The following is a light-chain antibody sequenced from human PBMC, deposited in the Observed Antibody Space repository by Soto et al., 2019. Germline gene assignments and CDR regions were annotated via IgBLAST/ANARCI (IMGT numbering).Light chain of an antibody. CDR1: ENINTY. Sequence: VVLPQSPATLSVSPGETATLSCRASENINTYLAWYQQKPGQAPKLLIYDASNRATGIPARFSASGSGTDFTLSISSLEPEDFAVYYCQHRYNWPLTFGGGTKVDIK. CDR3: QHRYNWPLT. V-gene: IGKV3-11*01. CDR2: DAS. J-gene: IGKJ4*01.